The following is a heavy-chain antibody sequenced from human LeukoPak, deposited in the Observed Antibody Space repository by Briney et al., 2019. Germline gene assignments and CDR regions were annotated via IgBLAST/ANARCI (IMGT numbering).Heavy chain of an antibody. CDR2: IYYSGST. D-gene: IGHD6-6*01. CDR3: ASLIAARDAWWFDP. CDR1: GGSISSSSYY. J-gene: IGHJ5*02. V-gene: IGHV4-39*01. Sequence: SETLSLTCTVSGGSISSSSYYWGWIRQPPGKGLEWIGSIYYSGSTYYNPSLKSRVTISVDTSKNQFSLKLSSVTAADTAVYYCASLIAARDAWWFDPWGQGTLVTVSS.